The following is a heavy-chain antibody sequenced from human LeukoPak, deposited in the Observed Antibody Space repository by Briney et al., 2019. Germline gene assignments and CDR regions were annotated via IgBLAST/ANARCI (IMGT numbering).Heavy chain of an antibody. J-gene: IGHJ4*02. CDR2: ITASGDST. V-gene: IGHV3-23*01. CDR3: AKSDHGFWTGYKK. D-gene: IGHD3/OR15-3a*01. CDR1: GFTFSSYA. Sequence: GGSLRLSCAASGFTFSSYAMSWVRQAPGKGLEWVSAITASGDSTHYADSVRGRFTISRDNSKSTLYLQMNSPRADDTAVYYCAKSDHGFWTGYKKWGQGTLVTVSS.